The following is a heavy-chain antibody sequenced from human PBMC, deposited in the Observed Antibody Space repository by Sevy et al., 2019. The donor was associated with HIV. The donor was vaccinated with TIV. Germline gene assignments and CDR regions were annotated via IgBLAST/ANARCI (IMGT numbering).Heavy chain of an antibody. CDR3: AGVPPYYDSNVSDF. J-gene: IGHJ4*02. D-gene: IGHD3-22*01. V-gene: IGHV3-48*02. CDR2: ISGNGNTI. CDR1: GFTFSSHS. Sequence: GGSLRLSCAASGFTFSSHSMNWVRQTPGKGLEWISYISGNGNTIYYADSVKGRFTISRDNAKNSLYLQLKSLRDEDTAIYYCAGVPPYYDSNVSDFWGQGSLVTVSS.